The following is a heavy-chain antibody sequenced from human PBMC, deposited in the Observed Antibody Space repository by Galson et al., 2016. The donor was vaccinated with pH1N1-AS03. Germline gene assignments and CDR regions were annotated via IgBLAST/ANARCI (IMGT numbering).Heavy chain of an antibody. V-gene: IGHV3-74*03. J-gene: IGHJ4*02. Sequence: SLRLSCAVSGFTLSAYWMYWVRQTPRKRPVWVSRISRDGSTREHADSVKGRFSVSRDNTRNTLHLHMSNLRDDDTAVYYCVAYDWGRPDFWGQGTLVTVSS. CDR2: ISRDGSTR. CDR3: VAYDWGRPDF. D-gene: IGHD3-16*01. CDR1: GFTLSAYW.